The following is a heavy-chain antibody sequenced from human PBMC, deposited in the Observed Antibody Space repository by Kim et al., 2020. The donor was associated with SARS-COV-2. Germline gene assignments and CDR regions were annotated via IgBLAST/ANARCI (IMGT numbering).Heavy chain of an antibody. CDR3: ARGTDWYFDL. V-gene: IGHV3-33*01. CDR2: NK. D-gene: IGHD1-1*01. Sequence: NKYYEDSVRGTFTITGRHSTTTLYRQMNSLRAEDTAVYYCARGTDWYFDLWGRGTLVTVSS. J-gene: IGHJ2*01.